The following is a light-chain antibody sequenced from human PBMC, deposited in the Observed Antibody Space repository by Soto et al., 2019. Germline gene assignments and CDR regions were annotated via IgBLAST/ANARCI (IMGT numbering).Light chain of an antibody. CDR1: QSISRW. Sequence: DIQMTQSPSTLSAFVGDRVIITCRASQSISRWLAWSQQKPGKAPKLLIFDASSLESGVPSRFSGSGSGTEFTLTISSLQPDDFATYYCQQYSSYPWTFGQGTKVEIK. CDR2: DAS. CDR3: QQYSSYPWT. J-gene: IGKJ1*01. V-gene: IGKV1-5*01.